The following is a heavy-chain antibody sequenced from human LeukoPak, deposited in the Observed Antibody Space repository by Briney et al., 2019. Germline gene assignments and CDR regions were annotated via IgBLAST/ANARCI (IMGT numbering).Heavy chain of an antibody. CDR2: IYPGDSDT. CDR3: ARDSSSLGYYYYGMDV. CDR1: GYSFTSYW. J-gene: IGHJ6*02. D-gene: IGHD6-6*01. V-gene: IGHV5-51*04. Sequence: GESLKISCKGSGYSFTSYWTGWVRQMPGKGLEWMGIIYPGDSDTRYSPSFQGQVTISADKPISTAYLQWSSLKASDTAMYYCARDSSSLGYYYYGMDVWGQGTTVTVSS.